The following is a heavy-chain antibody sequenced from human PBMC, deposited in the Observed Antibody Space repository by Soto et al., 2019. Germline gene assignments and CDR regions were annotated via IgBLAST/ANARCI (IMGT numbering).Heavy chain of an antibody. CDR3: ARGTTFYYGTGFDP. J-gene: IGHJ5*02. CDR1: GFTFSSYT. CDR2: ISYDGSNI. Sequence: GGSLRLSCAASGFTFSSYTMHWVRRAPGRGLDWVALISYDGSNIYYADSVKGRFTISRDNSKNTLYLEMNSLRAEDTALFYCARGTTFYYGTGFDPWGQGTLVTVSS. D-gene: IGHD3-22*01. V-gene: IGHV3-30-3*01.